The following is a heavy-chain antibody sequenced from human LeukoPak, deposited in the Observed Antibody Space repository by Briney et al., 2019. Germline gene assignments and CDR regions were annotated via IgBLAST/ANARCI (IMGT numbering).Heavy chain of an antibody. CDR2: IRTSVGST. CDR3: AKVNPPRGGRSGWYETNDY. D-gene: IGHD6-19*01. V-gene: IGHV3-23*01. CDR1: GFTFSSFW. J-gene: IGHJ4*02. Sequence: PGGSLRLSCAVSGFTFSSFWMSWVRQAPGKGLEWVSSIRTSVGSTFYADSVKGRFTISRDNSKNTLYLQLSSLRAEDTAVYYCAKVNPPRGGRSGWYETNDYWGQGTLVTVSS.